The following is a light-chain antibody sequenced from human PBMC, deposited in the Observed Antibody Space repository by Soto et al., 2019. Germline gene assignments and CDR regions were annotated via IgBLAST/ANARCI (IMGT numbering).Light chain of an antibody. CDR2: GAS. Sequence: EIVMTQSPATLSVSPGDRATLSCRASQSVNSNLAWYQQKPGQAPRLVIYGASARATGIPARFSGSGSGTEFTLTISSLQSEDFAVYYCQQYKIFWTFGQGTKVEIK. CDR3: QQYKIFWT. V-gene: IGKV3-15*01. J-gene: IGKJ1*01. CDR1: QSVNSN.